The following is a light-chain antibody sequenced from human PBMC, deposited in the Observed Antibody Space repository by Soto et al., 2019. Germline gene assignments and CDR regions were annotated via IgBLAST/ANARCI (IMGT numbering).Light chain of an antibody. Sequence: EIGMTQSPATLSVSPGERATLSCRASQSVSSNLAWYQQRPGQAPRLLIYAASTRATGIPARFSGSGSGTEFTLTITSLQSEDFAVYYCQHYGTSSWTFGPGTKVDIK. CDR3: QHYGTSSWT. V-gene: IGKV3-15*01. CDR2: AAS. CDR1: QSVSSN. J-gene: IGKJ1*01.